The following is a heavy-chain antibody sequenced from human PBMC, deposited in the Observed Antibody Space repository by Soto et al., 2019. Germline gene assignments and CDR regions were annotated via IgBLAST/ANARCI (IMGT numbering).Heavy chain of an antibody. CDR3: ARDHGENIILMVYVNGMDV. Sequence: PVGSLRLSCAASGFTFSSYWMSWVRQAPGKGLEWVANIKQDGSEKYYVDSVKGRFTISRDNAKNSLYLQMNSLRAEDTAVYYCARDHGENIILMVYVNGMDVWGQGTTVIVSS. J-gene: IGHJ6*02. CDR1: GFTFSSYW. CDR2: IKQDGSEK. D-gene: IGHD2-8*01. V-gene: IGHV3-7*03.